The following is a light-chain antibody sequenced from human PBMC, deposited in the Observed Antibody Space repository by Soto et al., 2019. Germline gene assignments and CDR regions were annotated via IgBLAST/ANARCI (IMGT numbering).Light chain of an antibody. V-gene: IGKV1-5*01. Sequence: DIQMTQSPSTLSASVGDRVTITCRASQSIRSWLAWYQQKPGKAPQLLIYDASNLESGVPSRFSGSGSGTEFILTSSSQQPDDFATYCCQQYDSFSKTFGRGTKVEVK. J-gene: IGKJ1*01. CDR2: DAS. CDR3: QQYDSFSKT. CDR1: QSIRSW.